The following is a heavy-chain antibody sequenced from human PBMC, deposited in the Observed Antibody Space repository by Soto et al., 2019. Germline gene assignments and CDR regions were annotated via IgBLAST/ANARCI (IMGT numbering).Heavy chain of an antibody. D-gene: IGHD3-10*01. CDR2: ISAFNGDT. Sequence: QVQLVQSGPEVKKPGASVKVSCKASGYSFSNYGVSWVRQAPGQGLEWMGWISAFNGDTKYAQKFQDRVTMTTDTATNTAYMELRSLKSDDTAVYYCARDVYMSGSRGSYGASGSYYNVDIYNGMDVWGQGTPVTASS. V-gene: IGHV1-18*01. J-gene: IGHJ6*02. CDR1: GYSFSNYG. CDR3: ARDVYMSGSRGSYGASGSYYNVDIYNGMDV.